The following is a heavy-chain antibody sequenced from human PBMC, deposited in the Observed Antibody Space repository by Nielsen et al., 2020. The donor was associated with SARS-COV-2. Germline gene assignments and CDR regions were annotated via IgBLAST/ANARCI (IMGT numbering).Heavy chain of an antibody. CDR1: RFSFNKYA. V-gene: IGHV3-30*04. J-gene: IGHJ4*02. CDR2: ISYDGSKE. Sequence: GESLKISCAASRFSFNKYAMHWVRQTPGKGLEWVAVISYDGSKEYYADSVQGRFTISRDNSKNTLYLQVDSLRPADTAVYYCVRDGPITLLTFGARFDFWGRGTLVTVSP. D-gene: IGHD3-10*01. CDR3: VRDGPITLLTFGARFDF.